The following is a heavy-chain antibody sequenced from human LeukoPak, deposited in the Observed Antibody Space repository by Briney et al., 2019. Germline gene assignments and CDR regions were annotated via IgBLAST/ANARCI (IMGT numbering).Heavy chain of an antibody. CDR3: ARDEWSGTPYYFDY. Sequence: GGSLRLSCAASGFTFSSYSMNWVRQAPGKGLQWVSSISSSSLYIYYADSVKGRFTISRDNAKNSLYLQMNSLRAEDTAVYYCARDEWSGTPYYFDYWGQGTLVTVSS. D-gene: IGHD3-10*01. J-gene: IGHJ4*02. CDR1: GFTFSSYS. CDR2: ISSSSLYI. V-gene: IGHV3-21*01.